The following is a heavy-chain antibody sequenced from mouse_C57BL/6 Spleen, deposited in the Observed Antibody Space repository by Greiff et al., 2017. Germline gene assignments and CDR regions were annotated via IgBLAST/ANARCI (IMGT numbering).Heavy chain of an antibody. Sequence: QVQLQQPGAELVRPGTSVKLSCKASGYTFTSYWMHWVKQRPGQGLEWIGVIDPSDSYTNYNQKFKGKATLTVDTSSSPAYMQLSSLTSEDSAVYYGAREEEFQQGGFAYWGQGTLVTVSA. CDR2: IDPSDSYT. V-gene: IGHV1-59*01. CDR3: AREEEFQQGGFAY. CDR1: GYTFTSYW. J-gene: IGHJ3*01.